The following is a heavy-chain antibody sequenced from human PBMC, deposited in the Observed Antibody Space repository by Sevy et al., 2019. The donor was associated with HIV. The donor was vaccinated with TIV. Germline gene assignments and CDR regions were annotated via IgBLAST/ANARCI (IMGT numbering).Heavy chain of an antibody. Sequence: SETLSLTCAVYGGSFSGYYWSWIRQPPGKGLEWIGEINHSGSTNYNPSLKSRVNISVDTSKNQFSLKLSSVTAAETAVYYCARGKKQQLVLGGNAFDIWGQGTMVTVSS. J-gene: IGHJ3*02. CDR2: INHSGST. CDR1: GGSFSGYY. V-gene: IGHV4-34*01. CDR3: ARGKKQQLVLGGNAFDI. D-gene: IGHD6-13*01.